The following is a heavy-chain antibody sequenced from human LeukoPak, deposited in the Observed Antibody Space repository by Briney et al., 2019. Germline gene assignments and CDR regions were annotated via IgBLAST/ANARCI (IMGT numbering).Heavy chain of an antibody. CDR3: TRESGAFSPFGF. J-gene: IGHJ4*02. CDR1: GGSITTTNW. D-gene: IGHD1-26*01. CDR2: VHLNGAT. V-gene: IGHV4-4*02. Sequence: SGTLSLTCAASGGSITTTNWGSWVRQPPGKGLEWIGEVHLNGATNYNPSLESRFSMSIDKSNNHLSLEVTSVTAADTAMYYCTRESGAFSPFGFWGQGTLVTVSS.